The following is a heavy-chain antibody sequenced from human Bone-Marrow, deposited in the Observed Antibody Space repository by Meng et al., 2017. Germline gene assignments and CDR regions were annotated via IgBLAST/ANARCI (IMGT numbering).Heavy chain of an antibody. CDR3: ARSLFGSGSLFGY. V-gene: IGHV1-2*02. CDR1: GYTFSDYK. D-gene: IGHD3-10*01. CDR2: INPNTGDT. J-gene: IGHJ4*02. Sequence: ASVKVSCKTSGYTFSDYKMFWVRQAPGQGLERMGWINPNTGDTYNAPKFQGRVTMTRDTSISTVYMEMSSLTYDDTAVYSCARSLFGSGSLFGYWGQGTLVTVSS.